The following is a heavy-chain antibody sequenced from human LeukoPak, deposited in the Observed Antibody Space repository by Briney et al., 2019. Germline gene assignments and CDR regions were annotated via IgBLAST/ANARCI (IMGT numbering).Heavy chain of an antibody. CDR3: ASGDNDPLFDY. Sequence: SQTLSLTCTVSGGSISSGGYYWSWIRQHPGKGLEWIGSIYYSGSTNYNPSLQGLVTISLDTSRNQFSLKLSSVTAADTAVYYCASGDNDPLFDYWGQGTLVTVSS. J-gene: IGHJ4*02. CDR1: GGSISSGGYY. CDR2: IYYSGST. D-gene: IGHD1-1*01. V-gene: IGHV4-31*01.